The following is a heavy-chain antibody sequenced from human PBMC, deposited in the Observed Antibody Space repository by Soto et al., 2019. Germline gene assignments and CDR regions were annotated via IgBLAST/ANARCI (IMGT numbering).Heavy chain of an antibody. CDR3: AKLGSSSWSPHCYFDY. Sequence: EVQLLESGGGLVQPGGSLRLSCAASGFTFNNYAMGWVRQAPGKGLEWVSAITDSGDDTYYIDSVKGRFTISRVNSKSTLYLQMNSLRAEDTAIYYCAKLGSSSWSPHCYFDYWGHGTLVTVSS. V-gene: IGHV3-23*01. D-gene: IGHD2-2*01. J-gene: IGHJ4*01. CDR2: ITDSGDDT. CDR1: GFTFNNYA.